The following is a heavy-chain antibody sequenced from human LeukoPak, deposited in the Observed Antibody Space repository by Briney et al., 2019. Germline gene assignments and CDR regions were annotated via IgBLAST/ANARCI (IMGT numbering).Heavy chain of an antibody. V-gene: IGHV4-30-2*01. J-gene: IGHJ5*02. CDR2: IYHSGST. Sequence: PSGTLSLTCTVSGGSISSGGYYWSWIRQPPGKGLEWIGYIYHSGSTYYNPSLKSRVTISVDRSKNQFSLKLSSVTAADTAVYYCARVDTAMGGRWFDPWGQGTLVTVSS. CDR1: GGSISSGGYY. CDR3: ARVDTAMGGRWFDP. D-gene: IGHD5-18*01.